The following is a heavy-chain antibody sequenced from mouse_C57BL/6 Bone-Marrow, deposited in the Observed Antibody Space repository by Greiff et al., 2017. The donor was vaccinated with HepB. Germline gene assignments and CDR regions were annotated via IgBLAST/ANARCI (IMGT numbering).Heavy chain of an antibody. V-gene: IGHV2-2*01. D-gene: IGHD2-3*01. CDR3: ARNPPDGYLYYYAMDY. Sequence: VKLQESGPGLVQPSQSLSITCTVSGFSLTSYGVHWVRQSPGKGLEWLGVIWSGGSTDYNAAFISRLSISKDNSKSQVFFKMNSLQADETAIYYGARNPPDGYLYYYAMDYWGQGTSVTVSS. CDR2: IWSGGST. J-gene: IGHJ4*01. CDR1: GFSLTSYG.